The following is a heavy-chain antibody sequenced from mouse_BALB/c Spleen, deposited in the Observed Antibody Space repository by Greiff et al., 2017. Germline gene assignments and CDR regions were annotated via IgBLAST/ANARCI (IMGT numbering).Heavy chain of an antibody. CDR3: ARAFDGYFDY. CDR2: ISSGGST. Sequence: EVNLVESGGGLVKPGGSLKLSCAASGFTFSSYAMSWVRQTPEKRLEWVASISSGGSTYYPDSVKGRFTISRDNARNILYLQMSSLRSEDTAMYYCARAFDGYFDYWGQGTTLTVSS. J-gene: IGHJ2*01. V-gene: IGHV5-6-5*01. D-gene: IGHD2-3*01. CDR1: GFTFSSYA.